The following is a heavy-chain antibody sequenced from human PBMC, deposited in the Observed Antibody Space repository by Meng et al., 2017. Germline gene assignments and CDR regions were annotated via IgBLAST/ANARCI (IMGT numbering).Heavy chain of an antibody. CDR3: AKDPAPLTVTTTFDY. Sequence: GGSLRLSCAASGFTFSRYAMSWVRQAPGKGLEWVSAISGSGGSTYYADPVKGRFTISRDNSKNTLYLQMNSLRAEDTTVYFCAKDPAPLTVTTTFDYWGQGTLVTVSS. CDR2: ISGSGGST. D-gene: IGHD4-17*01. V-gene: IGHV3-23*01. CDR1: GFTFSRYA. J-gene: IGHJ4*02.